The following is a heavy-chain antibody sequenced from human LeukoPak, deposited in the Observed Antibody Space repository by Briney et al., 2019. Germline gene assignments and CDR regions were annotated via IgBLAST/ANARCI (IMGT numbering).Heavy chain of an antibody. J-gene: IGHJ4*02. V-gene: IGHV3-23*01. D-gene: IGHD3-22*01. CDR3: ANRLYYYDSSGYYYPSYFDY. CDR2: ISGSGGST. CDR1: GFTVSSNY. Sequence: GGSLRLSCAASGFTVSSNYMTWVRQAPGKGLEWVSAISGSGGSTYYADSVKGRFTISRDNSKNTLYLQMNSLRAEDTAVYYCANRLYYYDSSGYYYPSYFDYWGQGTLVTVSS.